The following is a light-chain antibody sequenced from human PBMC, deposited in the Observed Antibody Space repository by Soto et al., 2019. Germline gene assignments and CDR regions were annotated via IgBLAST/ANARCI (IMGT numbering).Light chain of an antibody. Sequence: DIQMTQSASPLSASVGDRVTITCRASRDIETYLNWYQHKPGRAPKLLIFAASNLQTGVPSRFTGSGSGTHFTLTITSLLPDDFATYYWQQTDSTPFTFGPGTTVDV. CDR3: QQTDSTPFT. CDR2: AAS. V-gene: IGKV1-39*01. J-gene: IGKJ3*01. CDR1: RDIETY.